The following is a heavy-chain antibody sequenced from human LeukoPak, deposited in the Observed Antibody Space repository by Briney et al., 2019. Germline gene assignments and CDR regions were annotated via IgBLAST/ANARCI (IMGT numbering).Heavy chain of an antibody. V-gene: IGHV3-23*01. CDR1: GFTSIAYT. CDR2: ISGGGVTT. D-gene: IGHD3-16*01. Sequence: GGSLRLSCVGSGFTSIAYTLTWARQAPGKGLEWVSGISGGGVTTYYADSVKGRFTISRDNSKNTLYLQMSSLRADDTAIYYCARNQQLGGHSYYYYGMDVWGQGTTVTVSS. J-gene: IGHJ6*02. CDR3: ARNQQLGGHSYYYYGMDV.